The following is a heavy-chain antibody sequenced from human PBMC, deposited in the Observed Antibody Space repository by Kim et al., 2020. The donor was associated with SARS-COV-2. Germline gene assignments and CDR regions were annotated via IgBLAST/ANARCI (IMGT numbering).Heavy chain of an antibody. D-gene: IGHD3-16*01. CDR3: AKGVGQAD. V-gene: IGHV3-23*01. CDR2: GGST. Sequence: GGSTYYADSVKGRFTISRDNSKNTLYLQMNSLRAEDTAIYYCAKGVGQADWGQGTLVTVSS. J-gene: IGHJ4*02.